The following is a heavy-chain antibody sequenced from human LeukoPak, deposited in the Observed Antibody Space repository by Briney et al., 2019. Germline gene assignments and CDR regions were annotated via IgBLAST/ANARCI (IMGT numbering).Heavy chain of an antibody. D-gene: IGHD3-22*01. CDR3: VEGGALSYYDGSGDAYFDY. CDR2: ISASGSRT. J-gene: IGHJ4*02. V-gene: IGHV3-23*01. Sequence: GGSLRLSCAASGFTFSSYAMSWVRQAPGKGLEWVSVISASGSRTSYADSVKGRFTVSRDNSKNTLYLQMNSLRAEDTAVYFCVEGGALSYYDGSGDAYFDYWGQGTLVTVSS. CDR1: GFTFSSYA.